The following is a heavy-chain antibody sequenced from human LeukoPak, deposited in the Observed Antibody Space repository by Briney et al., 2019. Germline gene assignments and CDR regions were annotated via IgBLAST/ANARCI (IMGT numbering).Heavy chain of an antibody. D-gene: IGHD2-2*01. CDR2: INSDGSST. CDR3: AISVVTLVY. CDR1: GFTFSSNW. V-gene: IGHV3-74*01. J-gene: IGHJ4*02. Sequence: GGSLRLSCAASGFTFSSNWMHWVRQAPGKGLVWVSRINSDGSSTYYADSVKGRFTISRDSAKNTLYLQMNSLRAEDSAVYYCAISVVTLVYWGQGSLVTVSS.